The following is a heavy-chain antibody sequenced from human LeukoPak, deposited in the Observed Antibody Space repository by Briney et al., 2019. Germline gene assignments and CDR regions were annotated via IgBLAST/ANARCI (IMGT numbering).Heavy chain of an antibody. CDR3: ARGGTFDY. CDR2: IIPILGIA. CDR1: GGTFSSYA. J-gene: IGHJ4*02. Sequence: SVKVSCKAFGGTFSSYAISWVRQAPRQGLEWMGRIIPILGIANYAQKFQGRVTITADKSTSTAYMELSSLRSEDTAVYYCARGGTFDYWGQGTLVTVSS. V-gene: IGHV1-69*04.